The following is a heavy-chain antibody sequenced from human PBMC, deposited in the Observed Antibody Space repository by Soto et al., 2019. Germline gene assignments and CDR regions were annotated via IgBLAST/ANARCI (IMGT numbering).Heavy chain of an antibody. V-gene: IGHV4-4*07. Sequence: PSATMSLTGPVSSGSMNEYYLTWIRQPAGKGLECIGRIFSSGSTNYNPSLRRRVTMSVDTSGTRFSLRLTSVTAADTAVYYCARLKRDGFDIWGRGTQVTVSS. J-gene: IGHJ3*02. CDR2: IFSSGST. CDR3: ARLKRDGFDI. CDR1: SGSMNEYY.